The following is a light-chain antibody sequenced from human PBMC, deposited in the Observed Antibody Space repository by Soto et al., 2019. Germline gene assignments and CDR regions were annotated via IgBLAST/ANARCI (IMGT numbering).Light chain of an antibody. Sequence: EIVLTQSPGTLSLSPGERATLSCRASHTISSSYLAWYQQKPGQAPRLLMYGISRRATGIPDRFSGSGSGTDFTLTITRLEPEDFAVYYCHQRYNWPRVTFGQGTRLEIK. V-gene: IGKV3D-20*02. CDR1: HTISSSY. CDR2: GIS. CDR3: HQRYNWPRVT. J-gene: IGKJ5*01.